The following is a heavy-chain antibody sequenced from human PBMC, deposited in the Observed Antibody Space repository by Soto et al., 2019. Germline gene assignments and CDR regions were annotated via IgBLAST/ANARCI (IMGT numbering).Heavy chain of an antibody. CDR3: AHRRGGIWFGEYRFDP. V-gene: IGHV2-5*02. J-gene: IGHJ5*02. D-gene: IGHD3-10*01. CDR2: IYWDDDK. Sequence: GLDLEWLALIYWDDDKRYSPSLKSRLTITKDTSKNQVVLTMTHMDPVDTATYYCAHRRGGIWFGEYRFDPWGQGTLVTVSS.